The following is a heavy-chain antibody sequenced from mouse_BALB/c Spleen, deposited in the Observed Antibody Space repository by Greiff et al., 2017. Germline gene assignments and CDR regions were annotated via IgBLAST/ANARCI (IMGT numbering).Heavy chain of an antibody. Sequence: VHVKQSGAELVKPGASVKLSCTASGFNIKDTYMHWVKQRPEQGLEWIGRIDPANGNTKYDPKFQGKATITADTSSNTAYLQLSSLTSEDTAVYYCARVWLNYYAMDYWGQGTSVTVSS. J-gene: IGHJ4*01. CDR2: IDPANGNT. CDR1: GFNIKDTY. V-gene: IGHV14-3*02. D-gene: IGHD2-2*01. CDR3: ARVWLNYYAMDY.